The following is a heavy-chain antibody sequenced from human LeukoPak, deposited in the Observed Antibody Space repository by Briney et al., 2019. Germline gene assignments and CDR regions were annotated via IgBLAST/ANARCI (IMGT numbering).Heavy chain of an antibody. J-gene: IGHJ6*03. Sequence: SETLSLTCTVSGGSISSYYWSWIRQPAGKGLEWIGYIYYSGSTNYNPSLKSRVTISVDTSKNQFSLKLSSVTAADTAVYYCARLGQSSIAARRYYYYMDVWGKGTTVTVSS. CDR3: ARLGQSSIAARRYYYYMDV. CDR1: GGSISSYY. CDR2: IYYSGST. V-gene: IGHV4-59*01. D-gene: IGHD6-6*01.